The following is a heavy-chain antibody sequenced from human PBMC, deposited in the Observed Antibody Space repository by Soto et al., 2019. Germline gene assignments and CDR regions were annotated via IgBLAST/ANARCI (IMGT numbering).Heavy chain of an antibody. CDR3: AKDIVRYTYGACDY. V-gene: IGHV3-30*18. D-gene: IGHD5-18*01. Sequence: QVQLVESGGAVVQPGKSLRLSCAASGFTFSSYGMYWVRQAPGKGLEWVAAIAYDGSNKYHGDSVKGRFTISRDNSKNTLYLQMNSLRAEDTAVYYCAKDIVRYTYGACDYWGQGALVTVSS. CDR1: GFTFSSYG. CDR2: IAYDGSNK. J-gene: IGHJ4*02.